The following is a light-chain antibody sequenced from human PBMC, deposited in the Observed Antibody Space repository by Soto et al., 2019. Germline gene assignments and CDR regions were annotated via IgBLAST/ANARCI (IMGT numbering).Light chain of an antibody. Sequence: EIVLTQSPGTLSLSPGERATLSCRARQSVSSSYLAWYQQKPGQAPRLLIYGASSRATGIPDRFSGSGSGTDFTLTISRLEPEDFAVYYCQQYGISPPCTFGQGTKLEIK. CDR3: QQYGISPPCT. CDR2: GAS. CDR1: QSVSSSY. J-gene: IGKJ2*02. V-gene: IGKV3-20*01.